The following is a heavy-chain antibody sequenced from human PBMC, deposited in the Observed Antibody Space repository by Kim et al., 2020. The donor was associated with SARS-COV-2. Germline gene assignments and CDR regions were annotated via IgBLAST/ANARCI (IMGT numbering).Heavy chain of an antibody. V-gene: IGHV4-31*03. CDR1: GGSISSGGYY. CDR2: IYYSGNS. CDR3: ARDACITIFGVADSAF. Sequence: SETLSLTCTVSGGSISSGGYYWSWIRQHPGKGLEWIVYIYYSGNSNYNPSLKSRVTISVDTSKNQFSLKLSSVTAADTSLYYCARDACITIFGVADSAF. J-gene: IGHJ3*01. D-gene: IGHD3-3*01.